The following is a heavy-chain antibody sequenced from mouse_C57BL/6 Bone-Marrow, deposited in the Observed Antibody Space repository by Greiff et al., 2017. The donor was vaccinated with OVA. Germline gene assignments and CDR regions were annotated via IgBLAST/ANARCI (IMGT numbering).Heavy chain of an antibody. Sequence: VQLQQSGAELVKPGASVKMSCKASGYTFTSYWITWVKQRPGQGLEWIGDIYPGSGSTNYNEKFKSKATLTVDTSSSTAYMQLSSLTSEDSAVYYCARWAYYSNYGVAWFAYWGQGTLVTVSA. V-gene: IGHV1-55*01. CDR2: IYPGSGST. CDR1: GYTFTSYW. J-gene: IGHJ3*01. D-gene: IGHD2-5*01. CDR3: ARWAYYSNYGVAWFAY.